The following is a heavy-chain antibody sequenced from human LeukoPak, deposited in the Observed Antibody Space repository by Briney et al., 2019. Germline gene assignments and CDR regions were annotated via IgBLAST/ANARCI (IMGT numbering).Heavy chain of an antibody. Sequence: GGSLRLSCAASGYIFRRYAMNWVRQAPGKGLEWISAISGSDNNTYYADSVKGRFTISRDNSKNTLYLQMNSLRAEDTAMYYCAKTTSVYGSGDDYSDATNWFDPWGQGTLVTVSS. V-gene: IGHV3-23*01. J-gene: IGHJ5*02. CDR2: ISGSDNNT. D-gene: IGHD3-10*01. CDR1: GYIFRRYA. CDR3: AKTTSVYGSGDDYSDATNWFDP.